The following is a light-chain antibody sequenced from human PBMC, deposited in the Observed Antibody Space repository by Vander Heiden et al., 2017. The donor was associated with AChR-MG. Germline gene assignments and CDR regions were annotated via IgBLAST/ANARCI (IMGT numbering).Light chain of an antibody. CDR3: QSYDSSLSGSGV. CDR1: SSNIGAGYD. V-gene: IGLV1-40*01. J-gene: IGLJ2*01. Sequence: QSVLTPPPSVSGAPGQRVTISCTGSSSNIGAGYDVRWYQQLPGPAPKLLIYGNSNRPSGVPDRFSGSKSGTSASLAITGLQAEDEADYYCQSYDSSLSGSGVFGGGTKLTVL. CDR2: GNS.